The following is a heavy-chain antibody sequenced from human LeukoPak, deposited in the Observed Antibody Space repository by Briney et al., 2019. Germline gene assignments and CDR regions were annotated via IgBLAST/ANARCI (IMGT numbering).Heavy chain of an antibody. V-gene: IGHV3-48*01. J-gene: IGHJ4*02. D-gene: IGHD5-18*01. Sequence: PGGSLRLSCAASGFIFSSYSMNWVRQAPGKGLEWVSYISRSSGTINYADSVKGRFTISGDNARNSLYLQMNSLRAEDTAVYYCARGHNYAFDYWGQGTLVTVSS. CDR2: ISRSSGTI. CDR1: GFIFSSYS. CDR3: ARGHNYAFDY.